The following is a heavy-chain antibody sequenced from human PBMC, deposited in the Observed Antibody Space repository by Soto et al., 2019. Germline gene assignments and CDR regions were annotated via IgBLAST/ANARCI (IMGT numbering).Heavy chain of an antibody. J-gene: IGHJ5*02. V-gene: IGHV1-8*01. CDR1: GYTFTSSD. CDR2: MNPNSGNT. Sequence: QVQLVQSVAEVKKPGASVTVSCKASGYTFTSSDINWVRQATGHGLEWMGWMNPNSGNTVYAQKFQGRVTMTRDTSRSTAYMELSSLRSEDTAVYSCARERTGITSTWCDPGVPGTLVTVSA. D-gene: IGHD1-7*01. CDR3: ARERTGITSTWCDP.